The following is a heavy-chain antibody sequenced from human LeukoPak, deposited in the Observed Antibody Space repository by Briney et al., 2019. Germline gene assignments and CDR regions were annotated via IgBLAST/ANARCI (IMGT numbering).Heavy chain of an antibody. V-gene: IGHV3-23*01. D-gene: IGHD2-21*02. CDR3: AKLILPVVVPTIMSGIHFQH. CDR2: FSGLVDKT. CDR1: GFDFSTSD. Sequence: PGGSLRLSCVASGFDFSTSDMGWVRQAPGKGLEWVSSFSGLVDKTYYADSVWGRFHISRDKSSNTLSLPMHSQRAEHTAAYYCAKLILPVVVPTIMSGIHFQHWGQGTLVTVSS. J-gene: IGHJ1*01.